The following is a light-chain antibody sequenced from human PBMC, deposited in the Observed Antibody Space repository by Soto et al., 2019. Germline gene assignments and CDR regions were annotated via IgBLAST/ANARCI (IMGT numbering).Light chain of an antibody. CDR3: QQRSIWPWT. CDR2: DAS. J-gene: IGKJ1*01. Sequence: EIVLTQSPATLSLSPGDRATLSYRASQSVSSYLAWYQQKPGQVPRLLIYDASNRATGVPARFSGSGSGTDFTLTISSLEPEDFAVYYCQQRSIWPWTVGQGTKVDIK. V-gene: IGKV3-11*01. CDR1: QSVSSY.